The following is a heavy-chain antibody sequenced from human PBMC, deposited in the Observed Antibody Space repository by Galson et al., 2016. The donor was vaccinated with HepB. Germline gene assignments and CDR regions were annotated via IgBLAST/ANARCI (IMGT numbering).Heavy chain of an antibody. J-gene: IGHJ3*02. CDR1: EYSFTSFW. CDR2: IYPADSDT. D-gene: IGHD6-13*01. CDR3: ARSSAAALYIPFNI. V-gene: IGHV5-51*01. Sequence: QSGAEVKQPGESLKISCEASEYSFTSFWIAWVRQMPGRGLEWVGNIYPADSDTRYSLSFQGHVTISADLSTNTAYLQCSSMKASDAATYFCARSSAAALYIPFNIWGQGTTVTVS.